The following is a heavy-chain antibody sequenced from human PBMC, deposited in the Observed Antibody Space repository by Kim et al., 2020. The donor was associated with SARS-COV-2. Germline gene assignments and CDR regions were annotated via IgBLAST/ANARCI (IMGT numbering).Heavy chain of an antibody. CDR3: ARGRSMVRGVHLMDY. V-gene: IGHV3-33*01. D-gene: IGHD3-10*01. CDR2: IWYDVSNK. CDR1: GFTFSSYG. Sequence: GGSLRLSCAASGFTFSSYGMHWVRQAPGKGLEWVAVIWYDVSNKYYADSVKGRFTISRDNSKNTLYLQMNSLRAEDTAVYYCARGRSMVRGVHLMDYWGQGTLVTVSS. J-gene: IGHJ4*02.